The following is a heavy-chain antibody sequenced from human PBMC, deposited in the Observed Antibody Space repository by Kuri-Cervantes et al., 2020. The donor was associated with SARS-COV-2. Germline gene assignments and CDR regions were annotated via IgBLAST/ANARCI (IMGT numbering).Heavy chain of an antibody. V-gene: IGHV1-18*01. CDR2: ISTYNGNT. CDR1: GYTFTSHG. D-gene: IGHD3-3*01. J-gene: IGHJ3*02. Sequence: ASVKVSCKASGYTFTSHGISWVRQAPGRGLEWVGWISTYNGNTNYAQKLQGRVTMTTDTSTSTAYMELRSLRSDDTAVYYCAREGGGDPLVLSFGVVIHDAFDIWGQGTMVTVSS. CDR3: AREGGGDPLVLSFGVVIHDAFDI.